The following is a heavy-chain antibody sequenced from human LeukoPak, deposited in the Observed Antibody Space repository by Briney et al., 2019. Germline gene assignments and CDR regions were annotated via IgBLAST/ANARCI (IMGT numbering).Heavy chain of an antibody. V-gene: IGHV4-30-4*01. Sequence: SETLSLTCIVSGGSISSGDYYWSWFRQPPGKGLEWIGYIYYSGSTYYNPSLKSRVTISVDTSKNQFSLKLSSVTAADTAVYYCARAGYDFWSGPGWGDVWGQGTTVTVSS. CDR1: GGSISSGDYY. J-gene: IGHJ6*02. CDR3: ARAGYDFWSGPGWGDV. D-gene: IGHD3-3*01. CDR2: IYYSGST.